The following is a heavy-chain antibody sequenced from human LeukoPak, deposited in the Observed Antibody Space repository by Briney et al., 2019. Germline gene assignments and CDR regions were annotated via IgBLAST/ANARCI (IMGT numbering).Heavy chain of an antibody. D-gene: IGHD6-19*01. V-gene: IGHV4-59*11. CDR1: GGSIGSHY. CDR3: ARGVSGWYQGLGY. CDR2: VYDIGTT. J-gene: IGHJ4*02. Sequence: SETLSLTCTVSGGSIGSHYWTWIRQTPGKGLEWIGYVYDIGTTKYNPSLKSRVTISVDTSKNQFSLRLSSVTAADTAVYYCARGVSGWYQGLGYWGQGTLVTVSS.